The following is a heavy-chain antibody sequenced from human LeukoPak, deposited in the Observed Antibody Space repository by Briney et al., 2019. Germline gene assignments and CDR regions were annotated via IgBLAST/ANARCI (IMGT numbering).Heavy chain of an antibody. J-gene: IGHJ6*02. CDR3: VRSTGYFYYGMDV. D-gene: IGHD2-21*01. CDR2: ISGNGAT. CDR1: GFSFGNYA. Sequence: QPGGSLRLSCAASGFSFGNYAIYWVRQAPGEGLEWVSVISGNGATTYADSVKGRFTISRDDSRNTVYLQMDNVRAEDMAVYYCVRSTGYFYYGMDVWGQGTTVTVS. V-gene: IGHV3-23*01.